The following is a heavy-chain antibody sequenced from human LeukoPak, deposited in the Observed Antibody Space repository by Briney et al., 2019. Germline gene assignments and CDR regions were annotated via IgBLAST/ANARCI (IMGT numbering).Heavy chain of an antibody. D-gene: IGHD3-10*01. V-gene: IGHV5-51*01. Sequence: ESLKISCKGSGYSFTSYWIGWVRQMPGKGLEWMGIIYPGDSDTRYSPSFQGQVTISADKSISTAYLQWSSLKASDTAMYYCARQYYYGSGSYSDFDYWGQGTLVTVSS. CDR3: ARQYYYGSGSYSDFDY. CDR2: IYPGDSDT. CDR1: GYSFTSYW. J-gene: IGHJ4*02.